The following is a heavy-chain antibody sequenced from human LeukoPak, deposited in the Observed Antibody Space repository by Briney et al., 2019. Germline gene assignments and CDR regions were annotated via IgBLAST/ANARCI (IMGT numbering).Heavy chain of an antibody. D-gene: IGHD3-22*01. CDR1: GGSISSSTW. CDR3: ARHPPSSGYYSWFDP. CDR2: IHHSGTT. Sequence: SETLSLTCAVSGGSISSSTWWSWVRQPPGRGLECIGEIHHSGTTNYNPSLKSRVTISVDKSKNQFSLNLSSVTAADTAVYYCARHPPSSGYYSWFDPWGQGTLVTVSS. V-gene: IGHV4-4*02. J-gene: IGHJ5*02.